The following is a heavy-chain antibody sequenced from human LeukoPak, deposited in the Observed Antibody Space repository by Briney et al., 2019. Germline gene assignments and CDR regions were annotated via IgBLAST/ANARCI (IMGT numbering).Heavy chain of an antibody. CDR2: IYYSGST. Sequence: SETLSLTCTVSGGSISSYYWSWIRQPPGKGLVWIGHIYYSGSTNYNPSLKSRLTISVDTSKNQFSLKLSSVTAADTAVYYCARGGIEGDGYSYFDYWGQGTLVTVST. V-gene: IGHV4-59*01. CDR1: GGSISSYY. D-gene: IGHD5-24*01. CDR3: ARGGIEGDGYSYFDY. J-gene: IGHJ4*02.